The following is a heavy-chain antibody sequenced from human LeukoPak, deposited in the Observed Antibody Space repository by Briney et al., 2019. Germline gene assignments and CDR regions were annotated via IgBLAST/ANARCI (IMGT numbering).Heavy chain of an antibody. V-gene: IGHV4-30-4*07. CDR3: VRGRYSSGWFKDRNWFDP. Sequence: SETLSLTCAVSGVAISRGGYAWNWIRQPPGKGLEWIAYIYHSGTTYYNPSLKSRATISVDTSKNQFSLKLSSVTAADTAVYYCVRGRYSSGWFKDRNWFDPWGQGIPVTVSS. CDR1: GVAISRGGYA. D-gene: IGHD6-19*01. CDR2: IYHSGTT. J-gene: IGHJ5*02.